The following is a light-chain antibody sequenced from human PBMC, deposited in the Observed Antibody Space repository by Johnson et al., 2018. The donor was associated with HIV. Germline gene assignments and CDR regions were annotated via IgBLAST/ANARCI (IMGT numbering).Light chain of an antibody. CDR1: SSNIGNNY. Sequence: QSVLTQPPSVSAAPGQKVTISCSGSSSNIGNNYVSWYQQLPGTAPKLLIYEKNKRPSGIPDRFSGSTSGTSASLAITGLQTADEADYYCAAWSASRMTVAVIGTGTKVTVL. J-gene: IGLJ1*01. V-gene: IGLV1-51*02. CDR3: AAWSASRMTVAV. CDR2: EKN.